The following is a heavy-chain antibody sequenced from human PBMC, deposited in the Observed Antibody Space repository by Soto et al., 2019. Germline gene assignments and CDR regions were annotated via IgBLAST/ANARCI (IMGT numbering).Heavy chain of an antibody. Sequence: SLTCAVYGGSFSGHYWSWIRQPPGKGLEWIGEINHSGSTNYNPSLKSRVTISVDTSKNQFSLKLSSVTAADTAVYYCARHRRKNRVGAYYYYGMDVWGQGTTVTVSS. D-gene: IGHD1-26*01. CDR3: ARHRRKNRVGAYYYYGMDV. V-gene: IGHV4-34*01. J-gene: IGHJ6*02. CDR1: GGSFSGHY. CDR2: INHSGST.